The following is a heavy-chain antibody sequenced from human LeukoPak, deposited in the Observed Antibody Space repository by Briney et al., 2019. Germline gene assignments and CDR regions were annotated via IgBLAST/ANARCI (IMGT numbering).Heavy chain of an antibody. J-gene: IGHJ6*03. CDR1: GYTFIGYY. D-gene: IGHD6-19*01. CDR3: ARGRYSVAGNSYYYYYMDV. V-gene: IGHV1-2*02. Sequence: ASVKVSCKASGYTFIGYYMHWVRQAPGQGLEWMGWINPNSGGTNYAQKFQGRVTMTRDTSISTAYMELSRLRSDDTAVYYCARGRYSVAGNSYYYYYMDVWGKGTTVTISS. CDR2: INPNSGGT.